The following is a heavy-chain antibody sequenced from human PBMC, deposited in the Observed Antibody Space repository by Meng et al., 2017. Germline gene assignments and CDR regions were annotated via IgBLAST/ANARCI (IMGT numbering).Heavy chain of an antibody. CDR3: AKEPALDYYDSSGPPTAY. CDR1: GFTFSSYW. V-gene: IGHV3-23*01. J-gene: IGHJ4*01. D-gene: IGHD3-22*01. Sequence: GESLKISCAASGFTFSSYWMSWVRQAPGKGLEWVSAISGSDGSTYYADSVKGRFTISRDNSKNTLYLQMNSLRAEDTAVYYCAKEPALDYYDSSGPPTAYWGHGTPVTVSS. CDR2: ISGSDGST.